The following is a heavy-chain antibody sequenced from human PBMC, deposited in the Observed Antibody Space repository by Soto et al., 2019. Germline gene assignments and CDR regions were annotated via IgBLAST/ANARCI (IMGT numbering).Heavy chain of an antibody. CDR2: IYYSGST. D-gene: IGHD6-13*01. CDR3: ARGQYSSSWYQAY. Sequence: PSETLSLTCTVSGGSISSYYWSWVRQPPGKGLEWIGYIYYSGSTNYNPPLKSRVTISVDTSKNQVSLKLSSVTAEDTAVYYCARGQYSSSWYQAYWGQGTLVTVSS. J-gene: IGHJ4*02. V-gene: IGHV4-59*01. CDR1: GGSISSYY.